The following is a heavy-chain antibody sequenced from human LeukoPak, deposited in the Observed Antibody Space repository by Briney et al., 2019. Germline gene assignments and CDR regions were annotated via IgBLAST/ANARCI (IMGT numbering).Heavy chain of an antibody. V-gene: IGHV3-30-3*01. D-gene: IGHD6-6*01. CDR2: ISYDGSNK. Sequence: GRSLRLSCAASGFTFSSYAMHWVRQAPGKGLEWVAVISYDGSNKYYADSVKGRFTISRDNSKNTLYLQMNSLRAEDTAVYYCAKSLIIAAPVPYYFDYWGQGTLVTVSS. CDR3: AKSLIIAAPVPYYFDY. J-gene: IGHJ4*02. CDR1: GFTFSSYA.